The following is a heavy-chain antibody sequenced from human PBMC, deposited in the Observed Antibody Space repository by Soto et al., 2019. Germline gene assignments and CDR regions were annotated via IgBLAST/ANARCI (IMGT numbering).Heavy chain of an antibody. J-gene: IGHJ6*02. D-gene: IGHD2-21*01. CDR2: ILSNDEE. CDR1: GFSLTDSDVG. V-gene: IGHV2-26*01. Sequence: QVTLKESGPALVNPTETLTLTCTVSGFSLTDSDVGVSWIRQPPGKALEWLAHILSNDEEVYSSSLTSRLTNSKDTSKNQVVLTVSNLQPVDTATYYCAPIRGYCSGGDCYYYYYAMDVWGQGTTVTVAS. CDR3: APIRGYCSGGDCYYYYYAMDV.